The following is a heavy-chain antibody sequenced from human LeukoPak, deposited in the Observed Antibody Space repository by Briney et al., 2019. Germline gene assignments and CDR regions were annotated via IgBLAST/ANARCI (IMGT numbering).Heavy chain of an antibody. CDR2: IIPIFGTA. CDR1: GGTFSSYA. CDR3: ASDYYYDSSGYYYFDY. D-gene: IGHD3-22*01. J-gene: IGHJ4*02. V-gene: IGHV1-69*13. Sequence: GASVKVSCKASGGTFSSYAISWVRQAPGQGLEWMGGIIPIFGTANYAQKFQGRVTITADESTCTAYMELSSLRSEDTAVYYCASDYYYDSSGYYYFDYWGQGTLVTVSS.